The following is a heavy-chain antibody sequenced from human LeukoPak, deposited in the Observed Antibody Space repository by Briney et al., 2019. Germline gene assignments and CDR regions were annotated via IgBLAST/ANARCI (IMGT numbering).Heavy chain of an antibody. CDR2: IPRDGSYE. Sequence: QPGGSLRLSCAASGFSFSSYGMHWVRLAPGRGLEWVAFIPRDGSYEKYADSVKGRFAISRDNSKSTLYLHMNSLRAEDTAVYYCATALDYGDYYYGMDVWGQGTTVTVSS. D-gene: IGHD4-17*01. CDR3: ATALDYGDYYYGMDV. J-gene: IGHJ6*02. CDR1: GFSFSSYG. V-gene: IGHV3-30*02.